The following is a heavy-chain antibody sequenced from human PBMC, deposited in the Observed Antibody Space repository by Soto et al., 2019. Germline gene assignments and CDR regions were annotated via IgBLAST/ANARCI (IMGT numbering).Heavy chain of an antibody. D-gene: IGHD6-6*01. CDR3: ARAGHSISSEGANWFDP. Sequence: QVQLQESCPGLVKPSQTLSLTCTVSGGSISSGGYYWSWIRQHPGKSLEWIGYIYYSGSTYFNPSLKSRLTLSVDTSKNQFALQLSSVTAADTAVYYCARAGHSISSEGANWFDPWGQGTLVTVSS. CDR2: IYYSGST. J-gene: IGHJ5*02. V-gene: IGHV4-31*03. CDR1: GGSISSGGYY.